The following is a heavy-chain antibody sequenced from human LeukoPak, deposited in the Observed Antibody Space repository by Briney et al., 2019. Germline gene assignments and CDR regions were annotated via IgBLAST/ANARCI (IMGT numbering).Heavy chain of an antibody. V-gene: IGHV3-9*01. J-gene: IGHJ6*02. CDR1: GFTFDDYA. CDR3: AKGDSTAHYYYGMDV. Sequence: GGSLRLSCAASGFTFDDYAMHWVRQAPGKGLEWVSGISWNSGSIGYADSVKGRFTISRDNAKNSLYLQMNSLRAEDTALYYCAKGDSTAHYYYGMDVWGQGTTVTVSS. D-gene: IGHD4-17*01. CDR2: ISWNSGSI.